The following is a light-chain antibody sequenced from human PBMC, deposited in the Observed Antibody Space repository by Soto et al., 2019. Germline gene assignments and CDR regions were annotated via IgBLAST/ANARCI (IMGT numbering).Light chain of an antibody. CDR2: DAS. J-gene: IGKJ4*01. CDR3: HQLSSYPLS. CDR1: QTVRNNY. V-gene: IGKV3-20*01. Sequence: EFVLTQSPGTLSLSPGERATLSCRASQTVRNNYLAWYQQKPGQAPRVLIYDASSRATGIPDRFIXXGCRTHSPHXSMALTPEDFAVYYCHQLSSYPLSLGGGTKVDIK.